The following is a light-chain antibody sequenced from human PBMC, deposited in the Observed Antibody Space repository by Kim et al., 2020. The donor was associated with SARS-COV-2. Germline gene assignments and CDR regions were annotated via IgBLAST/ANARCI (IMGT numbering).Light chain of an antibody. CDR3: QQYYISPLT. CDR1: RTILYNSNNKNY. J-gene: IGKJ4*01. Sequence: DIVMTQSPDSLAVSLGERATINCKSSRTILYNSNNKNYLAWYQQKPGQPPKLLIYWASTRESGVPDRFSGSGSETDFTLTISSLQAEDVAVYYCQQYYISPLTFGGGTKMDIK. CDR2: WAS. V-gene: IGKV4-1*01.